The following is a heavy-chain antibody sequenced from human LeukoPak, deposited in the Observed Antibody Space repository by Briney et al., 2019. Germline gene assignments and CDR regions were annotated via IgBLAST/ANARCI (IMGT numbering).Heavy chain of an antibody. V-gene: IGHV4-34*01. CDR1: GGSFSGYY. CDR2: ISHSGST. CDR3: ARGLMARY. J-gene: IGHJ4*02. Sequence: SETLSLTCAVYGGSFSGYYWSWIRQPPGKGLEWIGEISHSGSTNYNPSLKSRATMSVDSSKNQFSLKLSSVTAADTAVYYCARGLMARYWGQGTLVTVSS.